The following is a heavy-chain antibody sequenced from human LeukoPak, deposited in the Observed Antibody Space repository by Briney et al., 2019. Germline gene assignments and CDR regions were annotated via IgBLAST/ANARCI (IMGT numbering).Heavy chain of an antibody. J-gene: IGHJ6*02. CDR1: GFTFSSYE. CDR3: ARASQGYGMDV. Sequence: GGSLRLSCAASGFTFSSYEMNWVRQAPGKGLEWVSYISSSGSTIYYADSVKGRFTISRDNAKNSLYLQMNSLRAEGTAVYYCARASQGYGMDVWGQGTTVTVSS. V-gene: IGHV3-48*03. CDR2: ISSSGSTI.